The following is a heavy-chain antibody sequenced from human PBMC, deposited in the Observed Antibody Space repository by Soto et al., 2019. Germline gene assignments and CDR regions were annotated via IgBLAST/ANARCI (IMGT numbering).Heavy chain of an antibody. CDR2: ISAYNGNT. J-gene: IGHJ4*02. D-gene: IGHD3-10*01. CDR3: ARVKLDYYGSGSYLNY. V-gene: IGHV1-18*04. CDR1: GYTFTSYG. Sequence: ASVKVSCKASGYTFTSYGISWVRQAPGQGLEWMGWISAYNGNTNYAQKLQGRVTMTTDTSTSTAYMELRSLRSDDTAVYYCARVKLDYYGSGSYLNYWGQGTLVTVSS.